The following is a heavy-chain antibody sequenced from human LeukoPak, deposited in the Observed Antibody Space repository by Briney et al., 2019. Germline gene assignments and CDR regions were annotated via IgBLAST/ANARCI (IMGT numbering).Heavy chain of an antibody. CDR2: VSSSTLKI. CDR3: ARERSIAAHRGTFDI. D-gene: IGHD6-6*01. J-gene: IGHJ3*02. CDR1: GFTLCKEA. Sequence: GGALRLSCAAPGFTLCKEAITWGRPAPGKGPGGGSTVSSSTLKIYYADSVKGRFTISRDNSKNTLYLQMNSLRAEDTAVYYCARERSIAAHRGTFDIWGQGTMVTVSS. V-gene: IGHV3-23*01.